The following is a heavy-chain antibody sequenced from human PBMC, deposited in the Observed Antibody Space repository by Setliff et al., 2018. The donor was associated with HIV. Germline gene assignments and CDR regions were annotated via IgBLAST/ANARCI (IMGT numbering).Heavy chain of an antibody. CDR1: GGTFSSYA. CDR2: INPNNGGT. CDR3: AGVFGVYYDTSGYYQYYFDY. Sequence: SVKVSCKASGGTFSSYAISWVRQAPGQGLEWMGWINPNNGGTNYAQKFQGRVTITTDESTSTAYMELSSLRSEDTAVYYCAGVFGVYYDTSGYYQYYFDYWGQGTLVTVSS. V-gene: IGHV1-69*05. J-gene: IGHJ4*02. D-gene: IGHD3-22*01.